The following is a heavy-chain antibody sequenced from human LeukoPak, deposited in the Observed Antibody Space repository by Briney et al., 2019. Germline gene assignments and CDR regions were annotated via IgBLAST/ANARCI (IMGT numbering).Heavy chain of an antibody. CDR2: ISSTSSYI. Sequence: GGSLRLSCAASGFTSSSYSMNWVRQAPGKGLEWVSSISSTSSYIYYADSVKGRFTISTDNAKNSLYLQMSSLRAEDTAVYYCARGSGGQQLIRGYYYMDVWGKGTTVTVSS. CDR3: ARGSGGQQLIRGYYYMDV. CDR1: GFTSSSYS. D-gene: IGHD6-6*01. V-gene: IGHV3-21*01. J-gene: IGHJ6*03.